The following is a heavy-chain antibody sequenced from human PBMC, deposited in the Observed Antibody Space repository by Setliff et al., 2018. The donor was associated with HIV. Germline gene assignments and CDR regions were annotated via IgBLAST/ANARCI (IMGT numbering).Heavy chain of an antibody. CDR2: ITGSSDTI. Sequence: PGGSLRLSCAASGFTFSSYEMDWFRQAPGKGLEWVSYITGSSDTIYYADSVKGRFTISRDNAKNSLYLQMNALRAEDTAVYYCAREIYREYATVSGDAFDIWGQGTMVTVSS. D-gene: IGHD2-8*01. CDR3: AREIYREYATVSGDAFDI. V-gene: IGHV3-48*03. CDR1: GFTFSSYE. J-gene: IGHJ3*02.